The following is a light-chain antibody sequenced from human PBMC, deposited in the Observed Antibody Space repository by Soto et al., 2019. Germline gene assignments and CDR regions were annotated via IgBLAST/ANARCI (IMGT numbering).Light chain of an antibody. CDR3: SSYTSSSTLVV. J-gene: IGLJ2*01. V-gene: IGLV2-14*01. CDR1: SSDVGGYNY. Sequence: QSALTQPASVSRSPGQSITISCTGTSSDVGGYNYVSWYQQHPGKAPKLMIYEVSNRPSGVSNRFSGSKSGNTASLTISGLQAEDEADSYCSSYTSSSTLVVFGGGTKLTVL. CDR2: EVS.